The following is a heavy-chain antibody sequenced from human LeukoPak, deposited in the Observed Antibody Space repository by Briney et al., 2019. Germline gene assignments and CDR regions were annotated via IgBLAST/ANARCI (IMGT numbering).Heavy chain of an antibody. CDR1: GFTFSSYA. V-gene: IGHV3-64*01. D-gene: IGHD3-3*01. CDR3: ARDNYDFWSGSWSYYYYMDV. CDR2: ISSNGGST. J-gene: IGHJ6*03. Sequence: GSLRLSCAASGFTFSSYAMHWVRQAPGKGLEYVSAISSNGGSTYYANSVKGRFTISRDNSKNTLYLQMGSLRAEDMAVYYCARDNYDFWSGSWSYYYYMDVWGKGTTVTVSS.